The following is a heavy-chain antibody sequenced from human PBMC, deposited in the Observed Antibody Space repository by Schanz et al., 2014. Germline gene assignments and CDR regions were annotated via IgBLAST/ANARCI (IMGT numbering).Heavy chain of an antibody. Sequence: EVQLLESGGGLVEPGGSLRLSCAASGFSFSSYAMGWVRQARGKGLEWVSAMNESHSTIYYADSVRGRFTISRDNAENTLFLQMNSLRAEDTAVYYCAREVVGTIGGYYDNWGQGTLVIVSS. J-gene: IGHJ4*02. D-gene: IGHD3-16*01. CDR1: GFSFSSYA. CDR3: AREVVGTIGGYYDN. CDR2: MNESHSTI. V-gene: IGHV3-23*01.